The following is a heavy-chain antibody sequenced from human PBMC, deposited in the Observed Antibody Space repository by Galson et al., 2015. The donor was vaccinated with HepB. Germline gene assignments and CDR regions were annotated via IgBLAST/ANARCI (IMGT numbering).Heavy chain of an antibody. D-gene: IGHD2-21*02. CDR2: IDPDSGST. V-gene: IGHV1-2*02. CDR3: ATRGTAYCGDDCYGYFQR. Sequence: SVKVSCKASGYTFTDFYVHWVRHAPGQGLEWMGWIDPDSGSTNYAQRFQGRVTVTRVTSLSTAYMELRRLTSDDTAIYFRATRGTAYCGDDCYGYFQRWGQGTQVTVSS. CDR1: GYTFTDFY. J-gene: IGHJ1*01.